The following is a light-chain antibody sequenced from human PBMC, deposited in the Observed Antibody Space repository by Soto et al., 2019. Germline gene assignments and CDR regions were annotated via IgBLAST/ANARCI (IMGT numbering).Light chain of an antibody. CDR3: PQYDKSTWT. CDR2: GAS. CDR1: QSVSRSY. V-gene: IGKV3-20*01. J-gene: IGKJ5*01. Sequence: EMVLTKSRGSLVLGPGGRARRSCCASQSVSRSYLAWYPQKPGQAPRLLIYGASSRETGIPERFSGRGAGTACTRPISRFEPADVEVDDCPQYDKSTWTFGQGTRLEIK.